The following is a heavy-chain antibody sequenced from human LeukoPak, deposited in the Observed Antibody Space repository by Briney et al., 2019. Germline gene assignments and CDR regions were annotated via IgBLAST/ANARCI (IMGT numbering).Heavy chain of an antibody. J-gene: IGHJ5*02. CDR1: GGSISSGGYY. CDR2: IYYSGST. CDR3: ARVRGQPRLYYDILTGYRFDP. D-gene: IGHD3-9*01. V-gene: IGHV4-31*03. Sequence: SETQSLTCTVSGGSISSGGYYWSWIRQHPGKGLEWIGYIYYSGSTYYNPSLKSRVTISVDTSKNQFSLKLSSVTAADTAVYYCARVRGQPRLYYDILTGYRFDPWGQGTLVTVSS.